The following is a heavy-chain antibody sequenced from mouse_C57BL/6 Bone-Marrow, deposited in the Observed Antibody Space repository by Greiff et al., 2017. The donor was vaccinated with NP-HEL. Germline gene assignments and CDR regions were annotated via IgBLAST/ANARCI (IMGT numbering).Heavy chain of an antibody. CDR1: GYSITSDY. Sequence: VQLKQSGPGLAKPSQTLSLTCSVTGYSITSDYWNWIRKFPGNKLEYMGYISYSGSTYSNPSLKSGTSITRDTSKNQYYLQLNSVTTEDTATYYCARYSPYYDGSSYVDWYFDGWGTGTTVTVSS. J-gene: IGHJ1*03. CDR2: ISYSGST. CDR3: ARYSPYYDGSSYVDWYFDG. D-gene: IGHD1-1*01. V-gene: IGHV3-8*01.